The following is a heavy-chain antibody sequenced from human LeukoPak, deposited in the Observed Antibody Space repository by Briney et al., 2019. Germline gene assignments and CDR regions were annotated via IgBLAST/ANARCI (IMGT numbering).Heavy chain of an antibody. CDR1: GGSISSSSYY. Sequence: PSETLSFTCTVSGGSISSSSYYWGWLRQPPGKGLEWIGSIYYSGSTYYNPSLKSRVTISVDTSKNQFSLKLSSVTAADTAVYYCARHSFYPEYYYDSSGLDYFDYWGQGTLVTVSS. D-gene: IGHD3-22*01. CDR2: IYYSGST. J-gene: IGHJ4*02. CDR3: ARHSFYPEYYYDSSGLDYFDY. V-gene: IGHV4-39*01.